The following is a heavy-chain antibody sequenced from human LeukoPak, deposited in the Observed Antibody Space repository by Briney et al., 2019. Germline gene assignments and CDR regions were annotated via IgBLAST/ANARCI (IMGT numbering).Heavy chain of an antibody. Sequence: SETLSLTCAVYGGSFSGYYWSWIRQPPGKGLEWIGEINHSGSTNYNPSLKSRVTISVDTSKTQFSLKLSSVTAADTAVYYCASYEYSSSPVDYWGQGTLVTVSS. J-gene: IGHJ4*02. CDR2: INHSGST. CDR1: GGSFSGYY. D-gene: IGHD6-6*01. V-gene: IGHV4-34*01. CDR3: ASYEYSSSPVDY.